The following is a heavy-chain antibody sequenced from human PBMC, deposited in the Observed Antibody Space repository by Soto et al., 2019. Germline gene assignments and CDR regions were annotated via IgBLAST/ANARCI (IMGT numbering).Heavy chain of an antibody. D-gene: IGHD2-15*01. CDR1: GFSLSSSGVG. J-gene: IGHJ4*02. CDR3: AVLVVAGITYYFDF. CDR2: IYWDDSK. Sequence: QITLKESGPTLVKPTQTLTLTCTFSGFSLSSSGVGVGWIRQPPGKALEWLTFIYWDDSKRYSPSLKSRLTIIKDTSENQVVLTLTYMDPVDTATYYCAVLVVAGITYYFDFWGQGTLLTVSS. V-gene: IGHV2-5*02.